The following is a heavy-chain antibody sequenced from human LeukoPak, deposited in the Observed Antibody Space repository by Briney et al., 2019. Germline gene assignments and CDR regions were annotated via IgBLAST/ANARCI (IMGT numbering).Heavy chain of an antibody. CDR1: GFTFSKDG. CDR2: VNDNGANT. V-gene: IGHV3-23*01. Sequence: GSLRLSCAASGFTFSKDGMSWVRQAPGKGLEWVSTVNDNGANTHYADSVKGRFTISRDNSRNTLLLEMNSLRVDDTALYYCTKGDGGYYPIDNWGQGTLVIVSS. CDR3: TKGDGGYYPIDN. J-gene: IGHJ4*02. D-gene: IGHD1-26*01.